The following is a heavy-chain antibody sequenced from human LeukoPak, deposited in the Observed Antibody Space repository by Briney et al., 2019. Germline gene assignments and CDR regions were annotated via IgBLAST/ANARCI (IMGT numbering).Heavy chain of an antibody. J-gene: IGHJ4*02. CDR3: ARDLFSGSYQEDF. Sequence: PGESLRLSCAASGFTLSSYWMSWVRQAPGKGLEGGANIKYDGSGKYYADSVKGRFTISRDDAKNSLYLEMNRLRVEDTAVYYCARDLFSGSYQEDFWGQGTLVTVSS. CDR1: GFTLSSYW. CDR2: IKYDGSGK. D-gene: IGHD1-26*01. V-gene: IGHV3-7*01.